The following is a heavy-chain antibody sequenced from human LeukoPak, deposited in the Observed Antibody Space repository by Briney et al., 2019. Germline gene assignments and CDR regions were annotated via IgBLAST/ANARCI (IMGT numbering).Heavy chain of an antibody. CDR1: GGSISSHY. CDR3: ARGAMVRGAVEY. V-gene: IGHV4-59*11. D-gene: IGHD3-10*01. CDR2: IYYSGST. J-gene: IGHJ4*02. Sequence: SETLSLTCTVSGGSISSHYWSWIRQPPGKGLEWIGYIYYSGSTNYNPSLKSRVTISVDTSKNQFSLKLSSVTAADTAVYYCARGAMVRGAVEYWGQGTLVTVSS.